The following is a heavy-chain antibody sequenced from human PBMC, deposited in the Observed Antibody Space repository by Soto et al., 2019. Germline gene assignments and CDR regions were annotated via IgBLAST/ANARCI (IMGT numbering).Heavy chain of an antibody. CDR3: ARERSCSSTSCPFDY. CDR1: GFTFISYG. Sequence: PGGSLRLSCAASGFTFISYGMHWVRQAPGKGLEWVAVIWYDGSNKYYADSVKGRFTISRDNSKNTLYLQMNSLRAEDTAVYYCARERSCSSTSCPFDYWGQGTLVTVSS. J-gene: IGHJ4*02. V-gene: IGHV3-33*01. CDR2: IWYDGSNK. D-gene: IGHD2-2*01.